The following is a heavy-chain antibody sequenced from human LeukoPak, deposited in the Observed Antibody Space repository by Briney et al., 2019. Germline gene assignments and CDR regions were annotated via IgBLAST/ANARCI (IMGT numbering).Heavy chain of an antibody. Sequence: GGSLRLSCAASGFTFSSYWMSWVRQAPGKGLQSVAYISQDVSHKYYVDSAKGRFTISRDNAKNSLHLEVNSLRAEDTALYYCARVGYNGWNFENWGQGTLVTVSS. D-gene: IGHD5-12*01. J-gene: IGHJ4*02. CDR2: ISQDVSHK. V-gene: IGHV3-7*01. CDR1: GFTFSSYW. CDR3: ARVGYNGWNFEN.